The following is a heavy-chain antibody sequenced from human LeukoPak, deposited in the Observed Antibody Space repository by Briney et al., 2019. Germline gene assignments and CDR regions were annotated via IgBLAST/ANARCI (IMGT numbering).Heavy chain of an antibody. CDR2: TYYRSKWYN. D-gene: IGHD6-13*01. Sequence: SQTLSLTCAISGDSVSSNSAAWNWIRQSPSRGLEWLGRTYYRSKWYNDYAVSVKSRITINPDTSKNQFSLQLNSVTPEDAAVYYCARGRWSSSWFKRGYFDYWGQGTLVTVSS. CDR3: ARGRWSSSWFKRGYFDY. J-gene: IGHJ4*02. V-gene: IGHV6-1*01. CDR1: GDSVSSNSAA.